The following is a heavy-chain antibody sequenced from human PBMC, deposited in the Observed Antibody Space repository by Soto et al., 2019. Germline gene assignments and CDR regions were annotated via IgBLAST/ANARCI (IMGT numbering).Heavy chain of an antibody. CDR3: ARDRGAPRKYYFDS. D-gene: IGHD1-26*01. Sequence: PGGSLRLSCAASGFTFNSSAMIWVRQAPGKGLECVSYINSGSTIIYYADSVKGRFTISRDNAENSLYLQMNSLRDDDTAVYYCARDRGAPRKYYFDSWGQGALVTVSS. CDR2: INSGSTII. CDR1: GFTFNSSA. J-gene: IGHJ4*02. V-gene: IGHV3-48*02.